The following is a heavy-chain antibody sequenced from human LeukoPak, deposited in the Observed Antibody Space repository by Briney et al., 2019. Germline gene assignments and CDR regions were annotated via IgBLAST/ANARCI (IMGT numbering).Heavy chain of an antibody. CDR2: IYYAGST. J-gene: IGHJ4*02. CDR1: DGSISINNNF. V-gene: IGHV4-39*01. Sequence: PSETLSLTCTISDGSISINNNFLGWIRQPPGKWLEWIGSIYYAGSTYYTPSLQSRVTRSVDMSKNPFSLKLSSVPPADTAIYYCARHPSIIPRGSFDYWGQGTLVTVSS. D-gene: IGHD3-3*01. CDR3: ARHPSIIPRGSFDY.